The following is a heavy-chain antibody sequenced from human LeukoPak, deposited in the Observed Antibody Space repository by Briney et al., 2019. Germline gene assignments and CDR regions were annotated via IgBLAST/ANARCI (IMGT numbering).Heavy chain of an antibody. CDR1: GYTFTDYH. J-gene: IGHJ1*01. D-gene: IGHD1-1*01. Sequence: EASVKVSCKASGYTFTDYHIYWLRQAPGQGLEWMGWNNPNSGGTNYAQKFQGRVTMTRDTSTNTAYMELSRLRSDDTAVYSCARVRAIAATGTGARYFQDWGQGTLVTVSS. V-gene: IGHV1-2*02. CDR2: NNPNSGGT. CDR3: ARVRAIAATGTGARYFQD.